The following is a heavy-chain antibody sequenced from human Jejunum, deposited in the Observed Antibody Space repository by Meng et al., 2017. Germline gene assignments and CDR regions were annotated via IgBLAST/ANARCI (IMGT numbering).Heavy chain of an antibody. V-gene: IGHV4-31*03. CDR3: ARATAGNSEYFQN. J-gene: IGHJ1*01. CDR2: IHYSGGT. Sequence: QVQLQDSGPGLVKPAQTLSLTCTVSGGSMNSAGHYWSWIRQDPGKGLEWIGYIHYSGGTYYNPSLKSRVTISVDTSKNQFSLKLNSVSAADTAVYYCARATAGNSEYFQNWGQGTLVTVSS. D-gene: IGHD4-23*01. CDR1: GGSMNSAGHY.